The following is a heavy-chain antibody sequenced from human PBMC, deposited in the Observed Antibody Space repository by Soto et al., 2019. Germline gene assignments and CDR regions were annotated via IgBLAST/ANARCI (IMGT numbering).Heavy chain of an antibody. CDR1: GEGMSGDA. D-gene: IGHD5-18*01. Sequence: LVKGYWKSAGEGMSGDAGGWGRQETGQGLEWMGGIIPIFGTANYAQKFQGRVTITADKSTSTAYMELSSLRSEDTAVYYCARDPGYSYGLVAYYYGMDVWGQRTTVPVSS. CDR2: IIPIFGTA. J-gene: IGHJ6*02. V-gene: IGHV1-69*06. CDR3: ARDPGYSYGLVAYYYGMDV.